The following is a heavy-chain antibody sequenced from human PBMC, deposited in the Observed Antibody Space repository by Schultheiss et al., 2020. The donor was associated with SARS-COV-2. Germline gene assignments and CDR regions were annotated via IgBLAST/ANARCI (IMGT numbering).Heavy chain of an antibody. Sequence: SVKVSCKTSGGTFSSYAIIWVRQAPGHGLEYMGRIIPIVGKRNSAQKFQDRVTFTADKSTGTAYMELSSLKFDDTAIYYCARDPSSSWYDWFDPWGQGTLVTVSS. CDR3: ARDPSSSWYDWFDP. V-gene: IGHV1-69*04. D-gene: IGHD6-13*01. J-gene: IGHJ5*02. CDR1: GGTFSSYA. CDR2: IIPIVGKR.